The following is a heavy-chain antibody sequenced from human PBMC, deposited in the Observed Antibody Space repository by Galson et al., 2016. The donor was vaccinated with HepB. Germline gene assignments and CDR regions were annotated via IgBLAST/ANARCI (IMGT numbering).Heavy chain of an antibody. Sequence: SETLSLTCTVSDGSISSYYWTWIRQPPGKGLEWIGNISYSGRPNYNTSLQSRVTISVDTSQNQLSLKLTSVTAADTAIYYCARGSGGRENDYKYGIDGWGPGTTVIVS. CDR1: DGSISSYY. CDR3: ARGSGGRENDYKYGIDG. V-gene: IGHV4-59*12. D-gene: IGHD3-10*01. CDR2: ISYSGRP. J-gene: IGHJ6*02.